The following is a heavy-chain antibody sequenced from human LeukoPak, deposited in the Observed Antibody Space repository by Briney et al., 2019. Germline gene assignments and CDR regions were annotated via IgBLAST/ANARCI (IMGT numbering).Heavy chain of an antibody. V-gene: IGHV4-59*12. Sequence: PSETLSLTCTVSGGSISSYYWSWIRQPPGKGLEWIGYIYYSGSTNYNPSLKSRVTISVDTSKNQFSLKLSSVTAADTAVYYCARGPGVRAYYYYYMDVWGKGTTVTVSS. CDR2: IYYSGST. J-gene: IGHJ6*03. CDR1: GGSISSYY. CDR3: ARGPGVRAYYYYYMDV. D-gene: IGHD2-8*01.